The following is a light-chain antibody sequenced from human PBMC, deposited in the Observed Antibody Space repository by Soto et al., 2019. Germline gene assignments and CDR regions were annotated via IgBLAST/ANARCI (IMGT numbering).Light chain of an antibody. CDR2: GDT. CDR1: SSNIGAGYD. CDR3: QSYDNSLSGWV. J-gene: IGLJ3*02. V-gene: IGLV1-40*01. Sequence: QSVLTQPPSVSGAPGQRVTISCTGSSSNIGAGYDVHWYQHLPGTAPKLLVHGDTNRPSGVPDRFSGSKSGTSASLAITGLQAEDEADYYCQSYDNSLSGWVFGGGTKVTVL.